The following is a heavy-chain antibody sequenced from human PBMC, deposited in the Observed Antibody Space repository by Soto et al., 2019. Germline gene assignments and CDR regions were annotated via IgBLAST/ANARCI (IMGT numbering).Heavy chain of an antibody. J-gene: IGHJ4*02. V-gene: IGHV3-23*01. CDR2: CSGSGGST. CDR3: AKKTPAGGFDY. CDR1: GFTFSSFA. Sequence: EVQVLESGGGLVQPGGSLRLSCAASGFTFSSFAMSWVRQAPGKGLEWVSGCSGSGGSTYYADSVKGRFTISRDNFKNTLYLQMNSLRAEDTAVYYCAKKTPAGGFDYWGQGTLVTVSS. D-gene: IGHD3-16*01.